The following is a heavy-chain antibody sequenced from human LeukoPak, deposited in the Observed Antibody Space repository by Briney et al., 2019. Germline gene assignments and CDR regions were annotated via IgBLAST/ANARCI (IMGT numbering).Heavy chain of an antibody. CDR2: INHSGST. CDR3: ARGGIAAAGTWYYYYGMDV. J-gene: IGHJ6*02. CDR1: GGSFSGYY. V-gene: IGHV4-34*01. Sequence: SETLSLTCTVSGGSFSGYYWSWIRQPPGKGLEWIGEINHSGSTNYNPSLKSRVTISLNTSKNQFSLKLSSVTAADTAVYYCARGGIAAAGTWYYYYGMDVWGQGTTVTVSS. D-gene: IGHD6-13*01.